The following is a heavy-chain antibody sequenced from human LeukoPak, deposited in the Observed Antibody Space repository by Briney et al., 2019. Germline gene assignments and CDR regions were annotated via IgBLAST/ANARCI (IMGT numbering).Heavy chain of an antibody. J-gene: IGHJ4*02. V-gene: IGHV3-48*01. Sequence: GGSLRLSCSASGFTFSDYSMNWVRRAPGRGLEWLSYISTTSRTTYYADSVKGRFTISRDNAKNSLYLQINSLRADDTAVCYCARARYVSSWYFDYWGQGTLVTVSS. CDR3: ARARYVSSWYFDY. CDR1: GFTFSDYS. D-gene: IGHD6-13*01. CDR2: ISTTSRTT.